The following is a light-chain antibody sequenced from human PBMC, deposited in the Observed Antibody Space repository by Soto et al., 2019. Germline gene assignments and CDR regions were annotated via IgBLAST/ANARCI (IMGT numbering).Light chain of an antibody. CDR2: GVT. Sequence: ALTQPASVSGSPGQSITISCTGSGSDIGAYNYVSWYQQHPGKAPKLLIHGVTRRPSGVSSRFSASKSAYAASLTISGLQAEDEANYYCSSFTTSYFYVFGPGTKVTGL. CDR1: GSDIGAYNY. J-gene: IGLJ1*01. V-gene: IGLV2-14*01. CDR3: SSFTTSYFYV.